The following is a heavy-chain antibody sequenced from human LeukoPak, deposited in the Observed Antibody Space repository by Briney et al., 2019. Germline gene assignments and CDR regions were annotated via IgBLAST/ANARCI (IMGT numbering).Heavy chain of an antibody. CDR2: ISSSSSYI. V-gene: IGHV3-21*01. CDR3: ARDLDYGDYAFDY. J-gene: IGHJ4*02. CDR1: GFTFSSYS. Sequence: GGALRLSCAASGFTFSSYSMNWVRQAPGKGLEWVSSISSSSSYIYYADSVKGRFTISRDNAKNSLYLQMNSLRAEDTAVYYCARDLDYGDYAFDYWGQGTLVTVSS. D-gene: IGHD4-17*01.